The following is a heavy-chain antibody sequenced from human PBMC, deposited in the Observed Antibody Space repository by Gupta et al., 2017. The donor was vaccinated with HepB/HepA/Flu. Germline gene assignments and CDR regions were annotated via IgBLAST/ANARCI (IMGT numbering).Heavy chain of an antibody. CDR3: ARGGGAFGGGDCDRAFDI. D-gene: IGHD2-21*02. CDR1: GVTVSSHY. Sequence: EVQLVASGGGLVQPGGSLRLSCAASGVTVSSHYMSWVRQAPGKGLEWVAVIDRDGSTYYAGSMKGRVTISRDNSKNTLDLQVNRLRAEETAVYDCARGGGAFGGGDCDRAFDIWGQGIMVTVSS. V-gene: IGHV3-66*01. CDR2: IDRDGST. J-gene: IGHJ3*02.